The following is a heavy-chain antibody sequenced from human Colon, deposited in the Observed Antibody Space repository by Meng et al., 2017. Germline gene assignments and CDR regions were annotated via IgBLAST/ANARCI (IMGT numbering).Heavy chain of an antibody. CDR2: MNPNNGNT. CDR1: GYTFTSSD. Sequence: QVQLVQAGAEVRKAEASVKVTCKASGYTFTSSDINWVRQATGRGLEWLGWMNPNNGNTGSAQKFQGRVSMTRDTSIGTAYMELSGLTSEDTAVYYCARTAMLDSWGQGTLVTVSS. CDR3: ARTAMLDS. D-gene: IGHD2-2*01. V-gene: IGHV1-8*01. J-gene: IGHJ5*01.